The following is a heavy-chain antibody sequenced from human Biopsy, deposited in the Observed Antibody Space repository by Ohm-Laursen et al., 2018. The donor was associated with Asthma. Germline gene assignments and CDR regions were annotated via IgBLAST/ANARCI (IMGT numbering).Heavy chain of an antibody. CDR1: GLSSSGYY. CDR2: SDHRGNT. CDR3: ARGPEWSGLDI. J-gene: IGHJ6*02. V-gene: IGHV4-34*01. Sequence: SDTLSLTCCMYGLSSSGYYWTWIRQPPRKGLEWIGESDHRGNTNINPTLKSRVTISKDKSANEFSLKMRSVTAADTAIYYCARGPEWSGLDIWGQGTTVTVSS. D-gene: IGHD3-3*01.